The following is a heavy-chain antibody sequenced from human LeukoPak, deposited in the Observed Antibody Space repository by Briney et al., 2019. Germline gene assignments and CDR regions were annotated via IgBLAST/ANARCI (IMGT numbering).Heavy chain of an antibody. J-gene: IGHJ6*02. Sequence: AGGSLRLSCAASGFSFSSYAMHWVRQAPGKGLEWVAAISYDGRNEYYADSVKGRFTISRDISKNTVYLQMNSLRPEDTAVYYCARGGDSWSGYSYGMDVWGQGTTVTVSS. CDR2: ISYDGRNE. V-gene: IGHV3-30*04. D-gene: IGHD3-3*01. CDR3: ARGGDSWSGYSYGMDV. CDR1: GFSFSSYA.